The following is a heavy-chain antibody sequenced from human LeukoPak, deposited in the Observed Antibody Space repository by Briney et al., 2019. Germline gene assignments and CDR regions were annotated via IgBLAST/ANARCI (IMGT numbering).Heavy chain of an antibody. Sequence: GGSLRLSCAASGFTFSDYYMSWIRQAPGKGLEWVSYISSSSSYTNYADSVKGRFTISRDNAKNSLYLQMNSLRAEDTAVYYCARVVAAAGTRPGPQCYYGMDVWGKGTTVTVSS. CDR1: GFTFSDYY. CDR2: ISSSSSYT. V-gene: IGHV3-11*06. J-gene: IGHJ6*04. CDR3: ARVVAAAGTRPGPQCYYGMDV. D-gene: IGHD6-13*01.